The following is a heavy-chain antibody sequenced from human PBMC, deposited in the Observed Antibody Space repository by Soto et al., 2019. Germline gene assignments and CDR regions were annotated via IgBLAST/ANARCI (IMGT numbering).Heavy chain of an antibody. D-gene: IGHD3-22*01. CDR2: IVVGSGNT. CDR1: GFTFTSSA. J-gene: IGHJ5*02. Sequence: QMQLVQSGPEVKKPGTSVKVSCKASGFTFTSSAMQWVRQARGQRLEWIGWIVVGSGNTNYAQKFQERVTITRDISTSAAHMELSSVRSEDTAVYYCAADGYYDSSGYYHWFDPWGQGTLVTVSS. V-gene: IGHV1-58*02. CDR3: AADGYYDSSGYYHWFDP.